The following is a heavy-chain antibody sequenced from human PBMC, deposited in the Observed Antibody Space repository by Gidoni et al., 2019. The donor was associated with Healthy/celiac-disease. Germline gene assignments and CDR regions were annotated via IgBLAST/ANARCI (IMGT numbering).Heavy chain of an antibody. Sequence: QVQLVQSGAEVKKPGASVKVSCKASGYTFTGYYMHWVRQAPGQGLEWMGWINPNSGGTNYAQKLQGRVTMTRDTSISTAYMELSRLRSDDTAVYYCARVVGSSSFDPWGQGTLVTVSS. CDR2: INPNSGGT. V-gene: IGHV1-2*02. D-gene: IGHD6-13*01. CDR3: ARVVGSSSFDP. J-gene: IGHJ5*02. CDR1: GYTFTGYY.